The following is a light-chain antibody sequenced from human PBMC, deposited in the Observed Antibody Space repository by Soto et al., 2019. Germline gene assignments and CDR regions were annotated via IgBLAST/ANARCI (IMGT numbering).Light chain of an antibody. V-gene: IGKV1-9*01. CDR1: QGIDSS. Sequence: ILLTQSPSSLSASVGDRVTSTCRASQGIDSSFAWYQQKPGKAPKXLIYAASSLQSGVPSRFSGSGSGTDFTLTISSLQPEDFATYYCQQLHDYPITFGQGTRLEIK. J-gene: IGKJ5*01. CDR3: QQLHDYPIT. CDR2: AAS.